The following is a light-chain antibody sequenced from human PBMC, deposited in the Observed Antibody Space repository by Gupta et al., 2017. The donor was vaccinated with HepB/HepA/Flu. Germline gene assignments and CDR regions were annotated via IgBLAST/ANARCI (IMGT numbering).Light chain of an antibody. Sequence: EIVRTQCLLSLSVIPGEPPSISCRSSQSLLRDNGYNYLDWYVQKPGQSPQRLIYVGSDRASGVPDRLSGSESGTEFTLKISRMQAKDVGVYYCMQDLQAPFTFGPGTKVDIK. J-gene: IGKJ3*01. V-gene: IGKV2-28*01. CDR1: QSLLRDNGYNY. CDR2: VGS. CDR3: MQDLQAPFT.